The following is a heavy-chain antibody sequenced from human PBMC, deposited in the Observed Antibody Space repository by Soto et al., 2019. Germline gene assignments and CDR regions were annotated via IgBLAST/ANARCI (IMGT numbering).Heavy chain of an antibody. CDR1: GFTFSSYW. Sequence: EVQLVESGGGLVQPGGSLRLSCAASGFTFSSYWMSWVRQAPGKGLEWVANKKQDGSEKYYVDSVKGRFTISRDNAKNSLYLQMNSLRAEDTAVYYCASDVAARLHYFDYWGQGTLVTVSS. CDR3: ASDVAARLHYFDY. V-gene: IGHV3-7*01. D-gene: IGHD6-6*01. J-gene: IGHJ4*02. CDR2: KKQDGSEK.